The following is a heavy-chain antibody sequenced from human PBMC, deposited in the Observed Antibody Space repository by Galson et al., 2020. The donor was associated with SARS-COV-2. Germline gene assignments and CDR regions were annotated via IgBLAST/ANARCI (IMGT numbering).Heavy chain of an antibody. CDR1: GFTFSSYE. J-gene: IGHJ4*02. CDR2: ISSSGSTI. D-gene: IGHD3-16*02. Sequence: GESLKISCAASGFTFSSYEMNWVRQAPGKGLEWVSYISSSGSTIYYADSVKGRFTISRDNAKNSLYLQMNSLRAEDTAVYYCAREGPHDYVWGSYRNTKTGGWGYWGQGTLVTVSS. V-gene: IGHV3-48*03. CDR3: AREGPHDYVWGSYRNTKTGGWGY.